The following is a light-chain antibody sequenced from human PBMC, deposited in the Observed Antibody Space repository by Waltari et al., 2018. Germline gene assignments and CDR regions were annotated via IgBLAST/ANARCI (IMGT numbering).Light chain of an antibody. CDR2: DAA. Sequence: DIQMTQSPSSLSASVGDRVPITCQASQDLSNSLNWYQQKPGKAPKVLIYDAANLESGVPSRFSGSGFGTDFTFTISSLQPEDLATYFCQQYHNLPATFGGGTKVESK. J-gene: IGKJ4*01. V-gene: IGKV1-33*01. CDR1: QDLSNS. CDR3: QQYHNLPAT.